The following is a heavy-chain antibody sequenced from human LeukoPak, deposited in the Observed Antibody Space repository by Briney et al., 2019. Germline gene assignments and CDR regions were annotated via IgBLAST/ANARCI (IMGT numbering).Heavy chain of an antibody. CDR1: GFTFSTYA. J-gene: IGHJ3*02. CDR3: ARDRVYYYDSSGYSAFDT. D-gene: IGHD3-22*01. V-gene: IGHV3-23*01. Sequence: GGSLRLSCAASGFTFSTYAMTWVRQAPGKGLEWVSVISSSGDTTYYTDSVKGRFTISRDNAKNSLYLQMNSLRAEDTAVYYCARDRVYYYDSSGYSAFDTWGQGTMVTVSS. CDR2: ISSSGDTT.